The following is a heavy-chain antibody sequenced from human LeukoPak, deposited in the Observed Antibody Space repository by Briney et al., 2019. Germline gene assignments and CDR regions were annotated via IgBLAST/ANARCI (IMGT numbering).Heavy chain of an antibody. CDR3: ARCSSTSKIFDY. Sequence: SETLSLTCTVSGGSISSYYWSWIRQPPGKGLEWIGYIYYSGSTNYNPSLESRVTISVDTSKNQFSLKLSSVTAADTAVYYCARCSSTSKIFDYWGQGTLVTVSP. V-gene: IGHV4-59*01. CDR1: GGSISSYY. D-gene: IGHD2-2*01. J-gene: IGHJ4*02. CDR2: IYYSGST.